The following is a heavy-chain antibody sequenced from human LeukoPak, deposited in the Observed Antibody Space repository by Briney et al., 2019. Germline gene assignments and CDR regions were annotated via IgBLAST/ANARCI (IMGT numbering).Heavy chain of an antibody. V-gene: IGHV4-30-4*01. CDR1: GGSISSGDYY. D-gene: IGHD2-2*01. Sequence: PSQTLSLTCTVSGGSISSGDYYWSWIRQPPGKGLEWIGYIYYSGSTNYKPSLKSRLTISIDTPKNQFSLKLNSVTAADTAVYYCARASQGSKSEFDYWGQGTLVTVSS. CDR2: IYYSGST. J-gene: IGHJ4*02. CDR3: ARASQGSKSEFDY.